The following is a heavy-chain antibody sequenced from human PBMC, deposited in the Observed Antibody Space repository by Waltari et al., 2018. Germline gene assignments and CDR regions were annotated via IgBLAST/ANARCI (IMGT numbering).Heavy chain of an antibody. V-gene: IGHV3-21*01. CDR2: ISSSSSYI. J-gene: IGHJ3*02. CDR1: GFTFSSYS. D-gene: IGHD1-26*01. CDR3: ARVSSYYPDAFDI. Sequence: EVQLVESGGGLVKPGGSLRLSCAASGFTFSSYSMNWVRRAPGEVLEWFASISSSSSYIYYADSVKGRFTISRDNAKNALYLQMNSLRAEDTAVYYCARVSSYYPDAFDIWGQGTMVTVSS.